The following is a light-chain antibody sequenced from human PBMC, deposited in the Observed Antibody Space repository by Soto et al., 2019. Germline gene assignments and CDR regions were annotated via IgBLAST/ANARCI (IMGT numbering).Light chain of an antibody. J-gene: IGKJ1*01. Sequence: EIVLTQSPGTLSLSPGERATLSCRASQSVSGSFLAWYQQKPGQAPRLLIYGASSRATGIPDRFSGSGSGTEFTLTISGLQPADVATYYCQHYNSYSEAFGQGTKVDIK. CDR2: GAS. CDR1: QSVSGSF. CDR3: QHYNSYSEA. V-gene: IGKV3-20*01.